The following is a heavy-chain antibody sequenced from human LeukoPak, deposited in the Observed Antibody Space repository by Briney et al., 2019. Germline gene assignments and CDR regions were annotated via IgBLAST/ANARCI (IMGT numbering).Heavy chain of an antibody. J-gene: IGHJ4*02. CDR1: GFTFSTNA. V-gene: IGHV3-23*01. Sequence: GETLRLSCAASGFTFSTNAFSWVRQAPAQGLGRVSASSGRSGSTYYSDSVQGRFTISRVNSKSTLYSQMDSLIAAAAAAYYCSKCGNSGCHLIDYWGQGTLVTVSS. CDR2: SSGRSGST. CDR3: SKCGNSGCHLIDY. D-gene: IGHD5-12*01.